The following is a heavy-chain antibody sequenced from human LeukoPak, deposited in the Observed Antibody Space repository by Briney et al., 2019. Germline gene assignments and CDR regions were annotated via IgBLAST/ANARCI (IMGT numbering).Heavy chain of an antibody. CDR2: ISGSGGST. Sequence: GGSLRLSCAASGFPFSTYAMSWVRQAPGKGLEWVSAISGSGGSTYYADSVKGRFTISRDNSKNTLYLQMNSLRAEDTAVYYCAKDIGYGDYGGFDYWGQGTLVTVSS. CDR1: GFPFSTYA. V-gene: IGHV3-23*01. D-gene: IGHD4-17*01. CDR3: AKDIGYGDYGGFDY. J-gene: IGHJ4*02.